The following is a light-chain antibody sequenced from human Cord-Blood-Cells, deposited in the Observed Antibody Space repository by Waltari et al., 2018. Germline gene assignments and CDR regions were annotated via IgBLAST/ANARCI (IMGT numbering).Light chain of an antibody. CDR2: AAS. CDR1: QSISSY. Sequence: DIQMTQSPSSLSASVGDRVTITCRASQSISSYLNWYQQKPGKAPKLLIYAASSLQSGVPSRFSGSGSGTDVTLTISSLQPEDFATYYWQQSDSTPYSFGQGTKLEIK. V-gene: IGKV1-39*01. CDR3: QQSDSTPYS. J-gene: IGKJ2*03.